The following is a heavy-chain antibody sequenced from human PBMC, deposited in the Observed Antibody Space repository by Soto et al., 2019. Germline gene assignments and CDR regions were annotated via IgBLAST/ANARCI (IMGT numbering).Heavy chain of an antibody. D-gene: IGHD5-18*01. CDR2: ISWNSGSI. CDR3: AKPVDTAMPTSFDY. CDR1: GFTFDDYA. J-gene: IGHJ4*02. V-gene: IGHV3-9*01. Sequence: PGGSLRLSCAASGFTFDDYAMHWVRQAPGKGLEWVSGISWNSGSIGYADSVKGRFTISRDNAKNSLYLQMNSLRAEDTAVYYCAKPVDTAMPTSFDYWGQGTLVTVSS.